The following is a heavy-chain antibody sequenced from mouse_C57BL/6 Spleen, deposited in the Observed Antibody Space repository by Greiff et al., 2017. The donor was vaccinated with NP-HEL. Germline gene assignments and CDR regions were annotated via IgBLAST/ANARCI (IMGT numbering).Heavy chain of an antibody. CDR2: IDPSDSYT. V-gene: IGHV1-50*01. J-gene: IGHJ2*01. D-gene: IGHD2-2*01. CDR3: ARYYGYDRDFDY. Sequence: QVQLQQPGAELVKPGASVKLSCKASGYTFTSYWMQWVKQRPGQGLEWIGEIDPSDSYTNYNQKFKGKATLTVDTSSSTAYMQLSSLTSEDFAVYYCARYYGYDRDFDYWGQGTTLTVSS. CDR1: GYTFTSYW.